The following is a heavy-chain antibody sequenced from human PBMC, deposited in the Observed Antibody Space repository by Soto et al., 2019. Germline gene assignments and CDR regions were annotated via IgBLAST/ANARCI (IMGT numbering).Heavy chain of an antibody. CDR1: GFTLISYG. Sequence: QVQLVESGGGGSRPGGSLGLSCAGSGFTLISYGLPWVRRVPGKGLGWVQVIWKDGRNNYYEDSVKGRFTISRDNSKNTLYLQMNSLRAEDTAVYYCARDRTYYYDSSGYFGHDYWGQGTLVTVSS. J-gene: IGHJ4*02. V-gene: IGHV3-33*01. CDR3: ARDRTYYYDSSGYFGHDY. CDR2: IWKDGRNN. D-gene: IGHD3-22*01.